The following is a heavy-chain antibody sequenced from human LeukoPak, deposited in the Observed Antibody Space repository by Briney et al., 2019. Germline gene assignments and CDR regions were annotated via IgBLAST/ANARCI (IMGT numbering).Heavy chain of an antibody. V-gene: IGHV3-21*04. Sequence: PGGSLRLSCAASGFTLSSYSMNWVRQAPGKGLEWVSSISASAGTTYYADSVKGRFTISRDNAKNSLYLQMNSLRAEDTAVYYCAREDGYSSSWYSDYWGQGTLVTVSS. CDR3: AREDGYSSSWYSDY. D-gene: IGHD6-13*01. CDR1: GFTLSSYS. J-gene: IGHJ4*02. CDR2: ISASAGTT.